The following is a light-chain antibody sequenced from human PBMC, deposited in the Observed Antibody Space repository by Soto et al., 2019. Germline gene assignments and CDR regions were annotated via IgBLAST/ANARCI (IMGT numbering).Light chain of an antibody. J-gene: IGKJ5*01. CDR2: GAT. V-gene: IGKV3-20*01. CDR1: QTITSSY. Sequence: IVLTQSPGTLSLSPGERATLSCRASQTITSSYLAGYQQRPGHAPRLLIYGATSRATGIPDRFSGIGSGTDFTLTISRLEPEDSAVYYCQQYGSSPAITFGQGTRLEIK. CDR3: QQYGSSPAIT.